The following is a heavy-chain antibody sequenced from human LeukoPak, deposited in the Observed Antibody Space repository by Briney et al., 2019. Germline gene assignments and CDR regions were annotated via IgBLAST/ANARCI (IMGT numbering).Heavy chain of an antibody. Sequence: SETLSLTCAVPGGSISSNNWWSWVRQPPGKGLEWIGEIYHSGSTNYNPSLKSRVTISVDKSKNQFSLKLSSVTAADTAVYYCARGADDPDILTGYSSFDYWGQGTLVTVSS. D-gene: IGHD3-9*01. CDR3: ARGADDPDILTGYSSFDY. CDR1: GGSISSNNW. J-gene: IGHJ4*02. V-gene: IGHV4-4*02. CDR2: IYHSGST.